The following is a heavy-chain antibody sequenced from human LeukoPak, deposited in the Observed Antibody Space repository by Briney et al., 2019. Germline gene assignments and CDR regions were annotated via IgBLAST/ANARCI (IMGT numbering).Heavy chain of an antibody. CDR1: GYTFTGYY. V-gene: IGHV1-2*02. CDR2: INPNSGGT. D-gene: IGHD2-2*01. CDR3: ARANALYCSSTSCLFDY. J-gene: IGHJ4*02. Sequence: ASVKVSCKASGYTFTGYYMDWVRQAPGQGLEWMAWINPNSGGTYYAQNFHDRITMTRDTSISTAYMELSRLRSDDTAIYYCARANALYCSSTSCLFDYWGQGTLVTVSS.